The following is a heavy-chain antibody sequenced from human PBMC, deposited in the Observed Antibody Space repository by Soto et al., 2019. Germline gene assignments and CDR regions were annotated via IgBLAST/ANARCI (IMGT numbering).Heavy chain of an antibody. V-gene: IGHV3-23*01. D-gene: IGHD3-22*01. CDR1: GFTFSSYA. J-gene: IGHJ4*02. CDR2: ISGSGGST. CDR3: AKGLPDYYDSSGYDY. Sequence: PXESLRLSGAASGFTFSSYAMSWVRQAPGKGLEWVSAISGSGGSTYYADSVKGRFTISRDNSKNTLYLQINSLRAEDTAVYYCAKGLPDYYDSSGYDYWGQGTLVTVSS.